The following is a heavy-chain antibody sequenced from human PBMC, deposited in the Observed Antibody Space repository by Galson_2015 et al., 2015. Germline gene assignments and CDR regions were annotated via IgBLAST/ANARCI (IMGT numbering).Heavy chain of an antibody. CDR1: GFTFTSYP. Sequence: SLRLSCAAPGFTFTSYPMYWVRQAPGKGLEWVAVISYDGSTKYYADSVKGRCTISRDNSKSTLYLQLNSLRGEDTAVYYCGRDRYHAIDVWGQGTMVTVSS. D-gene: IGHD2-2*02. V-gene: IGHV3-30-3*01. CDR2: ISYDGSTK. CDR3: GRDRYHAIDV. J-gene: IGHJ3*01.